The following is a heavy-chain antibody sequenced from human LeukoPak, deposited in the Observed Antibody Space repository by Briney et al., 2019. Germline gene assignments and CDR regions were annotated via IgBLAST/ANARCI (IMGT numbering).Heavy chain of an antibody. CDR1: GFTFSSYE. CDR2: ISSSGSTI. J-gene: IGHJ4*02. Sequence: GGSLSLSCAASGFTFSSYEMNWVRQAPGKGLEWVSYISSSGSTIYYADSVKGRFTISRDNAKNSLYLQMNSLRAEDTAVYYCARGYCSSTSCFGFFWYWGQGTLVAVSS. D-gene: IGHD2-2*01. CDR3: ARGYCSSTSCFGFFWY. V-gene: IGHV3-48*03.